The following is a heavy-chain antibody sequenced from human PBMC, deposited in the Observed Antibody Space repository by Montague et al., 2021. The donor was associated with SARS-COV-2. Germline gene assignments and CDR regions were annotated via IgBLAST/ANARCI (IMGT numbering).Heavy chain of an antibody. J-gene: IGHJ3*02. D-gene: IGHD2-2*01. CDR1: GGSFSNYY. CDR3: ARGWRPVVVPGAGPAGRAFDI. V-gene: IGHV4-34*01. Sequence: SETLSLTCAISGGSFSNYYWSWIRQPPGKGLVWIGEVNQSGTTIYNPSVKSGVTISEDTSKNQFYLRLNSVTAADTAVYYCARGWRPVVVPGAGPAGRAFDIWGQGTMVTVSS. CDR2: VNQSGTT.